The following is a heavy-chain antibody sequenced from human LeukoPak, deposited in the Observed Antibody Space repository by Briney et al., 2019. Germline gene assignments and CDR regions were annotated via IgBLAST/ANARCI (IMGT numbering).Heavy chain of an antibody. CDR2: ISGYSGYT. CDR3: ARTHDFWSATKGDYFDP. V-gene: IGHV1-18*01. Sequence: GASVKVSCKASGYTFAYYYISWVRQAPGQGLEWMGWISGYSGYTNYAQKFQDRITMTVDKSTTTVYMELKSLRSDDTAVYYCARTHDFWSATKGDYFDPWGQGTLVTVSS. J-gene: IGHJ4*02. D-gene: IGHD3-3*01. CDR1: GYTFAYYY.